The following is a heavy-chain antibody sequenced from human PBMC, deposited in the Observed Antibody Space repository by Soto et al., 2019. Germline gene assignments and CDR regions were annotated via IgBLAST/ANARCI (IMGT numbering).Heavy chain of an antibody. D-gene: IGHD2-2*01. V-gene: IGHV4-34*01. Sequence: SETLSLTCAVSGGSFSGYYWSWVRQTPGKGLEWIGDINHTGGSNYNPSLKSRVMISVDTVKTQFSLNVTSVTAADTAVYYCAREVGYYSATRRNLYFDYWGPGTLVTVSS. CDR2: INHTGGS. CDR1: GGSFSGYY. CDR3: AREVGYYSATRRNLYFDY. J-gene: IGHJ4*02.